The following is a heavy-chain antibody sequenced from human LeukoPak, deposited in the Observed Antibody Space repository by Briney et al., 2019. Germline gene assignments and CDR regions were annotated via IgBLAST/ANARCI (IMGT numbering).Heavy chain of an antibody. CDR3: ASGGYSSSSHWYFDL. Sequence: SVKVSCKTSGGALSPYTISWVRQAPGQGLEWMGGIIPIFGTANYAQKFQGRVTITADESTSTAYMELSSLRSEDTAVYYCASGGYSSSSHWYFDLWGRGTLVTVSS. J-gene: IGHJ2*01. D-gene: IGHD6-6*01. CDR1: GGALSPYT. V-gene: IGHV1-69*13. CDR2: IIPIFGTA.